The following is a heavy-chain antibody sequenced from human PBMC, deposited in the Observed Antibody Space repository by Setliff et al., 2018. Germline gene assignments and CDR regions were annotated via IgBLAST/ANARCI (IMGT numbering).Heavy chain of an antibody. CDR3: ARFSSSGWSEGDY. CDR2: IIPIFGNT. CDR1: GATFSSYA. D-gene: IGHD6-19*01. J-gene: IGHJ4*02. V-gene: IGHV1-18*01. Sequence: ASVKVSCKASGATFSSYAISWVRQAPGQGLEWMGGIIPIFGNTNYAQKLQGRVTMTTDTSTSTAYMELRSLRSDDTAVYYCARFSSSGWSEGDYWGQGTLVNVSS.